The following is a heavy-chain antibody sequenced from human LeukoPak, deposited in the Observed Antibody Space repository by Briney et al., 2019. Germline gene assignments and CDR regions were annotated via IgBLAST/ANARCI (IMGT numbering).Heavy chain of an antibody. CDR3: ARSHEESYAPFYFDY. CDR2: IYSGGST. D-gene: IGHD1-26*01. Sequence: GGSLRLSCAASGFTVSSNYMSWVRQAPGKGLEWVSVIYSGGSTYYADSVKGRFTISRDNSKNTLYLQMNSLRAEDTAVYYCARSHEESYAPFYFDYWGQGTLVTVSS. V-gene: IGHV3-66*01. CDR1: GFTVSSNY. J-gene: IGHJ4*02.